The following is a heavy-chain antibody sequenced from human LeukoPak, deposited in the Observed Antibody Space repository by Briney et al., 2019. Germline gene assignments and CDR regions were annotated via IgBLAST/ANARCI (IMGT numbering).Heavy chain of an antibody. J-gene: IGHJ6*03. Sequence: PGGSLRLSCAASGFTFSNSAMSWVRQAPGRGLEWVSAISGSGEGTYYADSVKGRFTISRDNSKNTLYLQMNSLRAEDTAVYYCAKSHDYGDYFHYYYMDVWGKGTTVTVSS. CDR1: GFTFSNSA. V-gene: IGHV3-23*01. D-gene: IGHD4-17*01. CDR3: AKSHDYGDYFHYYYMDV. CDR2: ISGSGEGT.